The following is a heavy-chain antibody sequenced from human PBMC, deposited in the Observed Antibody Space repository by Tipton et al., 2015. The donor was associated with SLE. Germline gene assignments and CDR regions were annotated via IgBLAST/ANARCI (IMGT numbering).Heavy chain of an antibody. CDR2: ISYDGSNK. J-gene: IGHJ6*02. CDR1: GFTFSNYA. CDR3: ARDLLPGYYGMDV. V-gene: IGHV3-30*04. D-gene: IGHD1-26*01. Sequence: SLRLSCSASGFTFSNYAMNWVRQAPGKGLEWVAVISYDGSNKYYADSVKGRFTISRDNSKNTLYLQMNSLRAEDTAVYYCARDLLPGYYGMDVWGQGTTVTVSS.